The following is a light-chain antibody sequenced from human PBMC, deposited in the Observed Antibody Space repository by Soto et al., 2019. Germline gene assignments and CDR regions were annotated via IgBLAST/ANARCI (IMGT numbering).Light chain of an antibody. Sequence: QSVLTQPASVSGSPGQSITISCTGTSSDIGSYNRVSWYQQPPGTAPKLIIYEVNNRPSGVPDRFSGSKSGNTASLTISGLQAEDEADYYCNSFTTSRTYVFGTGTKVTVL. J-gene: IGLJ1*01. CDR1: SSDIGSYNR. CDR3: NSFTTSRTYV. CDR2: EVN. V-gene: IGLV2-18*02.